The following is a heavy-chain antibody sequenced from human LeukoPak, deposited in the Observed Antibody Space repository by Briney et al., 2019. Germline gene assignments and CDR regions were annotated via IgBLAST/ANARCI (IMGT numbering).Heavy chain of an antibody. D-gene: IGHD3-22*01. CDR3: VKGSLIIVLVTRST. J-gene: IGHJ5*02. CDR2: INGSGGST. V-gene: IGHV3-23*01. Sequence: PGGSLRLSCAASGFTFSSYAMSWVRQAPGKGLECVSTINGSGGSTYYADSVKGRLTISRDNSKNTLYLQMNSLRAEDTAVYYCVKGSLIIVLVTRSTWGQGTLVTVSS. CDR1: GFTFSSYA.